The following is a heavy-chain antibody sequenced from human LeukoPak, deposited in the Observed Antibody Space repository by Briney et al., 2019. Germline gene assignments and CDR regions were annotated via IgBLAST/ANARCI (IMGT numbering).Heavy chain of an antibody. J-gene: IGHJ4*02. CDR2: IYYSGST. CDR3: ARAVAGTWGNFDY. CDR1: GGSISSSSYY. Sequence: SETLSLTCTVSGGSISSSSYYWSWIRQPPGKGLEWIGYIYYSGSTNYNPSLKSRVTISVDTSKNQFSLKLSSVTAADTAVYYCARAVAGTWGNFDYWGQGTLVTVSS. V-gene: IGHV4-61*01. D-gene: IGHD6-19*01.